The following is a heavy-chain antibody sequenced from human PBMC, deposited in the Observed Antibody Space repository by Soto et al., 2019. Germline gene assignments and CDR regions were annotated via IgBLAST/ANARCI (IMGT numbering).Heavy chain of an antibody. Sequence: GASVKVSCKASGYTFTSYGISWVRQAPGQGLEWMGWISAYNGNTNYAQKLQGRVTMTTDTSTSTAYMELRSLRSDDTAVYYCARITLLYSNYGMDVWGQGTTVTVSS. D-gene: IGHD6-13*01. CDR3: ARITLLYSNYGMDV. V-gene: IGHV1-18*01. CDR2: ISAYNGNT. J-gene: IGHJ6*02. CDR1: GYTFTSYG.